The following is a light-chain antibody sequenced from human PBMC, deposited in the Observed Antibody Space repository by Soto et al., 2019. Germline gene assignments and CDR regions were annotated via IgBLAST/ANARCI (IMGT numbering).Light chain of an antibody. CDR3: SSRTTTSTRA. CDR1: TSDVGGYNS. Sequence: QSALTQPASVSGSPGQSITISCTGTTSDVGGYNSVSWYQQHPGKAPELMIYDVSNRPSGISYRFSGSKSGNTAPLTISGLQAEDEADYYCSSRTTTSTRAFGPGTKVPV. V-gene: IGLV2-14*01. CDR2: DVS. J-gene: IGLJ1*01.